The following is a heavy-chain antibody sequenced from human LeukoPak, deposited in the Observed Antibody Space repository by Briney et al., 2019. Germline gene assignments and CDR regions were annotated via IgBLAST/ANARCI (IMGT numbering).Heavy chain of an antibody. CDR3: AREGFYYDSSGYYLNSLDY. J-gene: IGHJ4*02. D-gene: IGHD3-22*01. Sequence: ASVTVSCKASGYTFTSYDINWVRRATGQGLEWMGWMNPNSGNTGYAQKFQGRVTITRNTSISTAYMELSSLRSEDTAVYYCAREGFYYDSSGYYLNSLDYWGQGTLVTVSS. V-gene: IGHV1-8*03. CDR1: GYTFTSYD. CDR2: MNPNSGNT.